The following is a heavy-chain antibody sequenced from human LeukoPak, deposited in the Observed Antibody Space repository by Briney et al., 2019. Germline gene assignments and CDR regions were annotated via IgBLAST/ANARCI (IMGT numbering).Heavy chain of an antibody. D-gene: IGHD5-24*01. CDR1: GLTVNSNY. J-gene: IGHJ3*02. CDR3: VSQKWLYAFDI. V-gene: IGHV3-53*01. Sequence: GGSLRLSCVASGLTVNSNYMSWVRQASGKGLEWVSAIYSGGATYYADSVKGRFTVSRDDSKNTLYLQMYRLRVEDTAMYYCVSQKWLYAFDIWGQGTMVTVSS. CDR2: IYSGGAT.